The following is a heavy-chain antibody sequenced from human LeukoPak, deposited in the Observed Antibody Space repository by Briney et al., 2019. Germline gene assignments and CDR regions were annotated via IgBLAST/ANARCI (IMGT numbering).Heavy chain of an antibody. V-gene: IGHV3-23*01. CDR1: GFTFSRYA. CDR3: AKDLDSTDLYDNAD. J-gene: IGHJ1*01. Sequence: PGGSLRLSCVASGFTFSRYAMNWVRQTPGKGLEWVSLIGTNEQRTHYADSVKGRYTISRDNSKNTLFLQMNSLRAEDTAVYYCAKDLDSTDLYDNADWGQGTLVTVSS. CDR2: IGTNEQRT. D-gene: IGHD6-19*01.